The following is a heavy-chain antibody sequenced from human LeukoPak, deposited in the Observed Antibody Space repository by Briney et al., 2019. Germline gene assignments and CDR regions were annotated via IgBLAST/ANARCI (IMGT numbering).Heavy chain of an antibody. J-gene: IGHJ4*02. CDR3: ARVSDSGSYYPSFDY. V-gene: IGHV4-59*01. CDR1: VGSISSYY. D-gene: IGHD1-26*01. Sequence: PSETLSLTCTFSVGSISSYYWSWIRQPPGKGLEWIGYIYYSGSTNYNPSLKSRVTISVDTSKNQFSRKLSSVTAADTAVYYCARVSDSGSYYPSFDYWGQGTLATVSS. CDR2: IYYSGST.